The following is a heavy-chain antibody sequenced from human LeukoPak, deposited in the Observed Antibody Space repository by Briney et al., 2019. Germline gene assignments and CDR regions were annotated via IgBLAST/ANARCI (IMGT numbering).Heavy chain of an antibody. CDR1: GGSISSYY. Sequence: SETLSLTCTVSGGSISSYYWSWIRQPPGKGLEWIGYIYYSGSTNYNPSLKSRVTISVDTSKNQFSLKLSSVTAADTAVYYCAGHYDFWSGRYYYYGMDVWGQGTTVTVSS. V-gene: IGHV4-59*08. CDR2: IYYSGST. D-gene: IGHD3-3*01. J-gene: IGHJ6*02. CDR3: AGHYDFWSGRYYYYGMDV.